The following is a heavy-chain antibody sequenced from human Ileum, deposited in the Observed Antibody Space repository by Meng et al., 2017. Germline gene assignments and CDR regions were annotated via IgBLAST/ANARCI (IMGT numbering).Heavy chain of an antibody. CDR2: ISYDGSNK. D-gene: IGHD6-13*01. CDR3: ARDTLTSIADYFALSALDI. Sequence: GGSLRLSCAASGFTFSSYAMHWVRQAPGKGLEWVAVISYDGSNKYYADSVKGRFTISRDNSKNTLYLQLNSLRAEDTAVYYCARDTLTSIADYFALSALDIWGQGTMVTVSS. V-gene: IGHV3-30*01. J-gene: IGHJ3*02. CDR1: GFTFSSYA.